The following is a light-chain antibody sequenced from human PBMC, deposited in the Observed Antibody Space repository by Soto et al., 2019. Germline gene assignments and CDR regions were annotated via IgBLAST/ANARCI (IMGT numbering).Light chain of an antibody. J-gene: IGLJ3*02. CDR1: SSDVGGYNY. Sequence: QSVLTQPASVSVSPGQSITISCTGTSSDVGGYNYVSWYQQHAGKAPKLMICDVSNRPSGISNRFSGSKSGNTASLTISGLQAEDEADYYCSSYTSSSTWVFGGGTKVTVL. V-gene: IGLV2-14*01. CDR3: SSYTSSSTWV. CDR2: DVS.